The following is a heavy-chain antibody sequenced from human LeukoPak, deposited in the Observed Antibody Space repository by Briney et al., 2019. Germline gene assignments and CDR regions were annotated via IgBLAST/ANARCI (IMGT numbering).Heavy chain of an antibody. V-gene: IGHV3-30*02. D-gene: IGHD3-22*01. Sequence: GGSLRLSCVASEFMFSNYGMHWVRQAPNKGLEWVAFIRYDGTNQYYADSVRGRFTISRDNSKNTLYLQVNSLRAEDTAVYYCANENYYDSSGFPDHWGQGTLVTVSS. J-gene: IGHJ4*02. CDR1: EFMFSNYG. CDR3: ANENYYDSSGFPDH. CDR2: IRYDGTNQ.